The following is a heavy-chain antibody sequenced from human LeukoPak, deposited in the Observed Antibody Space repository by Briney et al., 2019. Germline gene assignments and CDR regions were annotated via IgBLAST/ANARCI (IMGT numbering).Heavy chain of an antibody. CDR1: GCTFSNYA. V-gene: IGHV3-33*01. D-gene: IGHD3-22*01. J-gene: IGHJ4*02. Sequence: GGSLRLACAASGCTFSNYAMHWVRQAPGKGLEWVAVIWYDGSNKYYADSVKGRFIISRDNSKNTLYLQMNSLRAEDTAVYYCARDISGYYYFDYWGQRTLVTVSS. CDR3: ARDISGYYYFDY. CDR2: IWYDGSNK.